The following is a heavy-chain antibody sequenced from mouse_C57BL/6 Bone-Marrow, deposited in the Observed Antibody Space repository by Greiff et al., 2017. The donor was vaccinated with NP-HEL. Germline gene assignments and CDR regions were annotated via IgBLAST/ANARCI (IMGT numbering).Heavy chain of an antibody. D-gene: IGHD2-5*01. CDR3: ARHGSNYPFAY. V-gene: IGHV5-15*04. J-gene: IGHJ3*01. CDR1: GFTFSDYG. CDR2: ISNLAYSI. Sequence: EVKLVESGGGLVQPGGSLKLSCAASGFTFSDYGMAWVRQAPRKGPEWVAFISNLAYSIYYADTVTGRFTISRENAKNTLYLEMSSLRSEDTAMYYCARHGSNYPFAYWGQGTLVTVSA.